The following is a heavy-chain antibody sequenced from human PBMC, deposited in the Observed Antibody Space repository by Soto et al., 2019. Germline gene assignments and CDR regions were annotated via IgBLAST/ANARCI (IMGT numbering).Heavy chain of an antibody. CDR2: ISSSGSTI. CDR3: ARVGSSSWYNFDY. V-gene: IGHV3-11*01. Sequence: GGSLRLSCAASGFTFSDYYMSWIRQAPGKGLEWVSHISSSGSTIYYADSVKGRFTISRDNAKNSLYLQMNSLRAEDTAVYYCARVGSSSWYNFDYWGQGTLVTVSS. J-gene: IGHJ4*02. D-gene: IGHD6-13*01. CDR1: GFTFSDYY.